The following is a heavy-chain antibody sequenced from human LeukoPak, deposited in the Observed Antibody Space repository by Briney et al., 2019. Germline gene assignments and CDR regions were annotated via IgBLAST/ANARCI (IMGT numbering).Heavy chain of an antibody. CDR2: IYYSGST. Sequence: SETLSLTCTVSGGSISSSSYYWGWIRQPPGKGLEWIGSIYYSGSTYYNPSLKSRVTISVDTSKNQFSLKLSSVTAADTAVYCCSPMVRGVNTYYFDYWGQGTLVTVSS. V-gene: IGHV4-39*07. J-gene: IGHJ4*02. CDR3: SPMVRGVNTYYFDY. CDR1: GGSISSSSYY. D-gene: IGHD3-10*01.